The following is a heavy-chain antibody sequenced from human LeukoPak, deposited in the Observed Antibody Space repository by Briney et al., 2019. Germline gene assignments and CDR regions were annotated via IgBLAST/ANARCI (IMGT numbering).Heavy chain of an antibody. Sequence: SVKVSCKASGGTFSSYAISWVRQAPGQGLEWMGGIIPIFGISNYAQKFQGRVTITTDESTSTAYMELSSLRSEDTAVYYCARGREVDRFDYWGQGTLVTVSS. CDR2: IIPIFGIS. J-gene: IGHJ4*02. V-gene: IGHV1-69*05. D-gene: IGHD5-12*01. CDR1: GGTFSSYA. CDR3: ARGREVDRFDY.